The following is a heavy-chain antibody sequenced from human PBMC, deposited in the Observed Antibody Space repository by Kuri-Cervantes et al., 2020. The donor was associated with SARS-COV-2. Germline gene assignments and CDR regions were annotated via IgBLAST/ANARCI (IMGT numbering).Heavy chain of an antibody. J-gene: IGHJ3*02. D-gene: IGHD3-22*01. Sequence: ESLKISCTVSGGSISRSSYYWGWIRQPPGKGLEWIGNIYYSWSTYYNPSLKSRVTISVDTSKNQFSLKLSSVTAADTAVYYCARHSFLGPRGYYDSSGYLGSAFDIWGQGTMVTVSS. CDR2: IYYSWST. CDR3: ARHSFLGPRGYYDSSGYLGSAFDI. CDR1: GGSISRSSYY. V-gene: IGHV4-39*01.